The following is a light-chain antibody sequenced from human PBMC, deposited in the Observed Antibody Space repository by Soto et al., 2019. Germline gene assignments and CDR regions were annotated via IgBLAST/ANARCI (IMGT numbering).Light chain of an antibody. J-gene: IGKJ2*01. CDR1: QRIDSY. V-gene: IGKV1-6*01. CDR2: AAS. CDR3: LQDYNYPYT. Sequence: IQMTQSPSSLSASIGDRVTITCRASQRIDSYLSWYQHKPGKAPKLLIYAASTLQSGVPSRFSGSGSGTDFTLTISSLKPEDFATYYCLQDYNYPYTFGQGTKVDIK.